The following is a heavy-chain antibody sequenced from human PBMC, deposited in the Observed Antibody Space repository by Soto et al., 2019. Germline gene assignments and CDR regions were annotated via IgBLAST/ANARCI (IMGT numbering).Heavy chain of an antibody. J-gene: IGHJ4*02. CDR2: SRSRGENHIT. D-gene: IGHD3-10*01. Sequence: EVQLVESGGGLVQPGGSLRLSCVTSGFIFSDHYIEWVRQSPGKGLEWVGRSRSRGENHITDYAASVKDRFTISRDDSKKSLYLQMNGLKIDDTAVYYCVVWMWGVINYWGQGTLVTVSS. V-gene: IGHV3-72*01. CDR1: GFIFSDHY. CDR3: VVWMWGVINY.